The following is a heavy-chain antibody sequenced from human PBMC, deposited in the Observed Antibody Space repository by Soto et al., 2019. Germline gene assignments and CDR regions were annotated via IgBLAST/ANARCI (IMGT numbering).Heavy chain of an antibody. CDR3: AAVSHYDYIWGSYGPPNWFDP. CDR2: IVVGSGNT. Sequence: SVNVSCKASGFTFTSSAVQWVRQARGQRLEWIGWIVVGSGNTNYAQKFQERVTITRDMSTSTAYMELSSLRSEDTAVHYCAAVSHYDYIWGSYGPPNWFDPWGQGTLVTVSS. J-gene: IGHJ5*02. CDR1: GFTFTSSA. V-gene: IGHV1-58*01. D-gene: IGHD3-16*01.